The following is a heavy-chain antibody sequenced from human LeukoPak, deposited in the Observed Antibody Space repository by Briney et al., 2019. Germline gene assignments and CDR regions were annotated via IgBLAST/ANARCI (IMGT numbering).Heavy chain of an antibody. J-gene: IGHJ4*02. CDR1: GGSISSPNW. V-gene: IGHV4-4*02. D-gene: IGHD3-10*01. CDR2: IFHSGGT. CDR3: ARDPYYYGSGSSYFDY. Sequence: SETLSLTCAVSGGSISSPNWWSWVRQPPGKGLEWFGEIFHSGGTNYNPSLKSRVTISVDTSKNQFSLKLSSVTAADTAVYYCARDPYYYGSGSSYFDYWGQGTLVTVSS.